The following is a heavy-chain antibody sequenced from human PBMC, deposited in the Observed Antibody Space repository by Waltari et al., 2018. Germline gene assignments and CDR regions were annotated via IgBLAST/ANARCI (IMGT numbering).Heavy chain of an antibody. Sequence: QVQLVQSGAEVKKPGSSVKVSCKASGGTFSSYAISWVRTAPGQGLEWMGGIIPIFGTANYAQKFQGRVTITTDESTSTAYMELSSLRSEDTAVYYCARAGSGVRFLEWLLPFDYWGQGTLVTVSS. J-gene: IGHJ4*02. CDR2: IIPIFGTA. D-gene: IGHD3-3*01. CDR3: ARAGSGVRFLEWLLPFDY. V-gene: IGHV1-69*05. CDR1: GGTFSSYA.